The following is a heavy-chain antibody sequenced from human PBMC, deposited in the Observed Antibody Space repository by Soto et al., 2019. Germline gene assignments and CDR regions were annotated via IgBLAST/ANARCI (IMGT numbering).Heavy chain of an antibody. CDR3: ATGTQNFDY. Sequence: LRLSCAASGFTFTTRAMSWVRQAPGKGLQWVSGISGSGGTTYYADSVKGRLTISRDNSKNMLYLQMNSLRDDDTAVYYCATGTQNFDYWGRGTRVTVSS. V-gene: IGHV3-23*01. J-gene: IGHJ4*02. D-gene: IGHD3-10*01. CDR1: GFTFTTRA. CDR2: ISGSGGTT.